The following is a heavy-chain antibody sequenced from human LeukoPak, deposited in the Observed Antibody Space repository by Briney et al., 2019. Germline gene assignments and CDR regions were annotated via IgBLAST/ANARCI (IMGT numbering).Heavy chain of an antibody. CDR3: ARQGSNDYGDQITWNDAFDI. Sequence: GASVKVSCKASGGTFSSYAISWVRQAPGQGLEWMGRIIPILGIANYAQKFQGRVTITADKSTSTAYMELSSQRSEDTAVYYCARQGSNDYGDQITWNDAFDIWGQGTMVTVSS. CDR2: IIPILGIA. J-gene: IGHJ3*02. V-gene: IGHV1-69*04. D-gene: IGHD4-17*01. CDR1: GGTFSSYA.